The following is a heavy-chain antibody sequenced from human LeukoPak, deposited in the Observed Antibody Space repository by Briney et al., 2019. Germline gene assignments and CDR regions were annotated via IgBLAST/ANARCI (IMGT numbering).Heavy chain of an antibody. J-gene: IGHJ4*02. V-gene: IGHV3-21*01. CDR3: AASAPRDY. Sequence: PGGSLRLSCAASGFTFSTYSMNWVRQAPGKGLEWVSSISTSSTYIYYADSVKGRFTISRDNAKNSLYLQMNRLRAEDTAVYYCAASAPRDYWGQGTLVTVSS. CDR2: ISTSSTYI. CDR1: GFTFSTYS.